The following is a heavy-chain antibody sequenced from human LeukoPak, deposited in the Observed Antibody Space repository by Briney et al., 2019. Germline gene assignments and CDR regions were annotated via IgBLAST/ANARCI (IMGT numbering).Heavy chain of an antibody. J-gene: IGHJ3*02. Sequence: PGGSLRLSCAASGFTFSSYAMHWVRQAPGKGLEGVAVISYDGSNKYYADSVKGRFTISRDNSKNTLYLQMHSPRAEDTAVYYCARGKDTDSSDAFDIWGQGTMVTVSS. CDR1: GFTFSSYA. CDR3: ARGKDTDSSDAFDI. D-gene: IGHD3-22*01. V-gene: IGHV3-30-3*01. CDR2: ISYDGSNK.